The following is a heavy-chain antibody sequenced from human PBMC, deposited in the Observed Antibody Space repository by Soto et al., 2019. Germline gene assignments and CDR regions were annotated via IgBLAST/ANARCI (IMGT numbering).Heavy chain of an antibody. V-gene: IGHV4-61*01. CDR2: IYYSGST. J-gene: IGHJ4*02. D-gene: IGHD6-6*01. CDR3: AREYSSSSSFDY. CDR1: GGSVSSGSYY. Sequence: KTSETLSLTCTVSGGSVSSGSYYWSWIRQPPGEGLEWIGYIYYSGSTNYNPSLKSRVTISVDTSKNQFSLKLSSVTAADTAVYYCAREYSSSSSFDYWGQGTLVTVSS.